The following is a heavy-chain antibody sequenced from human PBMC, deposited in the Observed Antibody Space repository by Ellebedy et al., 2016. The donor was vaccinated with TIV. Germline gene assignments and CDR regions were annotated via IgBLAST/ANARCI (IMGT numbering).Heavy chain of an antibody. CDR1: GFTFSSYS. CDR2: ISSSSSTI. Sequence: LSLTCAASGFTFSSYSMNWVRQAPGKGLEWVSYISSSSSTIYYTDSVKGRFTISRDTSKNTIYLQMNSLRAEDTAVYYCARKVPAPTTVPPNWYFDLWGRGTLVTVSS. CDR3: ARKVPAPTTVPPNWYFDL. V-gene: IGHV3-48*01. D-gene: IGHD4-17*01. J-gene: IGHJ2*01.